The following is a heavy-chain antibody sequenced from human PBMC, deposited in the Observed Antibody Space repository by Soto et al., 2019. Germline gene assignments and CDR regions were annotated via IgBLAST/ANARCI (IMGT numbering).Heavy chain of an antibody. J-gene: IGHJ1*01. CDR2: FNPSGGSP. V-gene: IGHV1-46*01. CDR3: ARDSSEPATKFYCDH. D-gene: IGHD6-25*01. Sequence: QVQLLQSGAEVKKPGTSVKVSCKPSGYRVTNHNINWVRQAPGQGLEWMGMFNPSGGSPDYAQKFQDRNTKTRDPSTNVIHMFLTDLKSDDTAVYFCARDSSEPATKFYCDHWGQGTPVTVSS. CDR1: GYRVTNHN.